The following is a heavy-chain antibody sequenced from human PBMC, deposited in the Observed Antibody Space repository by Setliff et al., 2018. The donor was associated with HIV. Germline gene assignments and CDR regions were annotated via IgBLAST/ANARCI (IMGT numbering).Heavy chain of an antibody. CDR3: ARTQYTSTWPGNY. Sequence: ASVKVSCKTSGFIFNNFGIAWVRQAPGQGLEWMAWISLYNEYKYYAPNFLGRVTMSTDTSTNTVDLELRSLRADDTATYYCARTQYTSTWPGNYWGQGTLVTVSS. CDR1: GFIFNNFG. D-gene: IGHD2-2*01. V-gene: IGHV1-18*04. J-gene: IGHJ4*02. CDR2: ISLYNEYK.